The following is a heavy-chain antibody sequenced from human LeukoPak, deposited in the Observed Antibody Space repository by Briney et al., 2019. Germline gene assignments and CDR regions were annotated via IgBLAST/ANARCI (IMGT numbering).Heavy chain of an antibody. J-gene: IGHJ4*02. CDR1: GFTFSSYG. D-gene: IGHD4-17*01. V-gene: IGHV3-33*06. CDR2: IWYDGSNK. Sequence: PGRSLRLSCAASGFTFSSYGMHWVRQAPGKGLEWVAVIWYDGSNKYYADSVKGRLTISRDNSKNTLYLQMNSLRAEDTAVYYCAKSEDGAPVDYWGQGTLVTVSS. CDR3: AKSEDGAPVDY.